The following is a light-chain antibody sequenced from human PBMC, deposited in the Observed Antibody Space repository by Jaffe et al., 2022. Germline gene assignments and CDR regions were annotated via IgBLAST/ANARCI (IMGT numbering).Light chain of an antibody. V-gene: IGKV1-27*01. CDR2: AAS. Sequence: DIQMTQSPSSLSASVGDRVTITCRASQGISNYLAWYQQKPGKVPKLLIYAASTLQSGVPSRFSGSGSGTDFTLTISSLQPEDVATYYCQKYNSLGTFGGGTKVEIK. J-gene: IGKJ4*01. CDR1: QGISNY. CDR3: QKYNSLGT.